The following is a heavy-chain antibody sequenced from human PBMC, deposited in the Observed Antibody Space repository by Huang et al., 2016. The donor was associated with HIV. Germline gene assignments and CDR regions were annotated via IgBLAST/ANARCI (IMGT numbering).Heavy chain of an antibody. J-gene: IGHJ3*02. CDR2: SYFDGSDA. V-gene: IGHV5-51*03. CDR3: ARRRRGGFDI. CDR1: RYNFAGYW. Sequence: EVQLVQSGAEVKRPGESLKISCKGSRYNFAGYWIGWGGQLPGKGLGWMGSSYFDGSDARYRPSLQGQVTIAADTSLYSSYLQWTSLRASDTAIFYCARRRRGGFDIWGQGTLVTVSS. D-gene: IGHD2-15*01.